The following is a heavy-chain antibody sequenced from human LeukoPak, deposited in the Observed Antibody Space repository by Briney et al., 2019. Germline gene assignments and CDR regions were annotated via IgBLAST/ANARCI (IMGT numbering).Heavy chain of an antibody. CDR2: ISYSGST. CDR1: GGSISSGDYY. Sequence: SQTLSLTCTVSGGSISSGDYYWGWIRQPPGKGLEWIGSISYSGSTYYNPSLKSRVTISVDTSKNQFSLNLSSVTAADTAVYYCARDSGYYDSSGYHTDAFDIWGQGTMVTVSS. D-gene: IGHD3-22*01. J-gene: IGHJ3*02. V-gene: IGHV4-39*07. CDR3: ARDSGYYDSSGYHTDAFDI.